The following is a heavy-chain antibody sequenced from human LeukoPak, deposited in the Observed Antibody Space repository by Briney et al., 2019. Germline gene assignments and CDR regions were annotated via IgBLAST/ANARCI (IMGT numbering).Heavy chain of an antibody. CDR2: INHSGST. V-gene: IGHV4-34*01. Sequence: SETLSLTCAVYGGSFSGYYWSWIRQPPGKGLEWIGEINHSGSTNCNPSLKSRVTISVDTSKNQFSLKLSSVTAADTAKYYCVRSLGPGPGWSFDVWGRGTLMTVAS. J-gene: IGHJ2*01. D-gene: IGHD3-16*01. CDR3: VRSLGPGPGWSFDV. CDR1: GGSFSGYY.